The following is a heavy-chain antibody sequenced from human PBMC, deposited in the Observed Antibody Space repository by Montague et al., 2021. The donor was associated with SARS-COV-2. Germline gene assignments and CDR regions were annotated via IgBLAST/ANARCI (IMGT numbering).Heavy chain of an antibody. D-gene: IGHD5-12*01. Sequence: SETLSLTCTVSGGSVSSSSYYWTWIRQPPGKGLEWIGYIYYSGTTNYNPSLKSRITISVDTSKNQFSLRLSSVTAADTAVYYCARAEATIEHYPDSWGQGTLVTVSS. CDR2: IYYSGTT. CDR1: GGSVSSSSYY. J-gene: IGHJ4*02. CDR3: ARAEATIEHYPDS. V-gene: IGHV4-61*01.